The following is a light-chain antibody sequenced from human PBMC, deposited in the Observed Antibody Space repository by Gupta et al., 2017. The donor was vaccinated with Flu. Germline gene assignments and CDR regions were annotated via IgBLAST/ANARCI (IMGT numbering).Light chain of an antibody. V-gene: IGLV2-11*03. CDR2: GVS. J-gene: IGLJ2*01. CDR3: CSYAGTFTFV. CDR1: NNDFGNYDY. Sequence: SVTISCTGTNNDFGNYDYVSWYQQHPGKAPKLMIYGVSKRPSGVPDRFSGSKSGNTASLAISGLQAEDEANYYCCSYAGTFTFVFGGGTKLTVL.